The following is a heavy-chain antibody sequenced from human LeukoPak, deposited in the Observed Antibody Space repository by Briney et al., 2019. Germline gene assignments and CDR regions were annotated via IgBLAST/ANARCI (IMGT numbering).Heavy chain of an antibody. CDR1: GYTLTSYY. V-gene: IGHV1-46*01. D-gene: IGHD4-17*01. Sequence: ASVKVSFKASGYTLTSYYMHWVRQAPGQGLEWMGIINPSGGSTSYAQKFQGRVAMTRDTSTSTVYMELSSLRSEDTAVYYCARDFFYGDNPALIFYWFDPWGQGTLVTVSS. J-gene: IGHJ5*02. CDR2: INPSGGST. CDR3: ARDFFYGDNPALIFYWFDP.